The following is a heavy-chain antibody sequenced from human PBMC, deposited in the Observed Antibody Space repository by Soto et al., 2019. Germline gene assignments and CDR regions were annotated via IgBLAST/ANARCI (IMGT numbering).Heavy chain of an antibody. J-gene: IGHJ4*02. D-gene: IGHD3-22*01. CDR3: AKDLPMDSSGYYFDY. Sequence: GGSLRLSCAAPGFTFSSYAMSWVRQAPGKGLEWVSAISGSGGSTYYADSVKGRFTISRDNSKNTLYLQMNSLRAEDTAVYYCAKDLPMDSSGYYFDYWGQGTLVTVSS. CDR2: ISGSGGST. CDR1: GFTFSSYA. V-gene: IGHV3-23*01.